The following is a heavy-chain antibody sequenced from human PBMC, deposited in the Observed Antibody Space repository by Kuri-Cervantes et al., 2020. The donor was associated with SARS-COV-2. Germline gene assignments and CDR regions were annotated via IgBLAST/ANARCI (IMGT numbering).Heavy chain of an antibody. CDR2: IRSKAYGGTT. V-gene: IGHV3-49*04. CDR3: TRENFWSGYFDY. CDR1: GFTFGDYA. J-gene: IGHJ4*02. Sequence: GESLKISCTASGFTFGDYAMSWVRQAPGKGLEWVGFIRSKAYGGTTEYAASVKGRFTISRDDSKSIAYLQMNSLKTEATAVYYCTRENFWSGYFDYWGQGTRGTGSA. D-gene: IGHD3-3*01.